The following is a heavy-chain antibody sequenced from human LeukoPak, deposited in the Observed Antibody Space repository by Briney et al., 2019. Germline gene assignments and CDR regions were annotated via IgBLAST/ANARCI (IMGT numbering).Heavy chain of an antibody. CDR2: IRYDGSNK. Sequence: GGSLRLSCAASGFTFSSYGMHWVRQAPGKGLEWVAFIRYDGSNKYYADSVKGRFTISRDNSKNTLYLQMNSLRAEDTAVYYCAKVGYSSGWYTGYFDYWGQGTLVTVSS. CDR3: AKVGYSSGWYTGYFDY. J-gene: IGHJ4*02. CDR1: GFTFSSYG. V-gene: IGHV3-30*02. D-gene: IGHD6-19*01.